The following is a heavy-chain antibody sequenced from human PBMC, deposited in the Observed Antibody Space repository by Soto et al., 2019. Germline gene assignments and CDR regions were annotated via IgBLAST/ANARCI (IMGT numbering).Heavy chain of an antibody. CDR1: GFTFSSYC. CDR3: ARDPKTYDSSGYFGY. CDR2: IWYDGSNK. J-gene: IGHJ4*02. V-gene: IGHV3-33*01. D-gene: IGHD3-22*01. Sequence: GGSLRLSCAASGFTFSSYCMHWVRPAPGKGLEWVAVIWYDGSNKYYADSVKGRFTISRDNSKNTLYLQMNSLRAEDTAVYYCARDPKTYDSSGYFGYWGQGTLVTVSS.